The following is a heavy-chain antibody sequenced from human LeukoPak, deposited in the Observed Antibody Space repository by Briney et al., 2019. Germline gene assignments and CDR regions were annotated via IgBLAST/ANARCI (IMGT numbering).Heavy chain of an antibody. Sequence: GASVKVSCKASGGTFSSYAISWVRQAPGQGLEWMGRIIPIFGIANYAQKFQGRVTITADKSTSTAYMELSSLRSEDTAVYYCARRRLAGTTNSEGAFGYRGQGTLVTVSS. V-gene: IGHV1-69*04. CDR2: IIPIFGIA. CDR3: ARRRLAGTTNSEGAFGY. D-gene: IGHD1-1*01. CDR1: GGTFSSYA. J-gene: IGHJ4*02.